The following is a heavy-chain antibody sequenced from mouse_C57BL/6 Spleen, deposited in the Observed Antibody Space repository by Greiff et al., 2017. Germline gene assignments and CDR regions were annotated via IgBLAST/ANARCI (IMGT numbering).Heavy chain of an antibody. J-gene: IGHJ2*01. D-gene: IGHD6-1*01. CDR2: ISNSGST. Sequence: EVKLMESGPGMVKPSQSLSLTCNVTGYSITSGYDWHWIRHFPGNKLEWMGYISNSGSTNYNPSLKSRISITHDTSKIHSFLKLNSLTTEDTATYYCARDSEYYFDYWGQGTTLTVSS. V-gene: IGHV3-1*01. CDR3: ARDSEYYFDY. CDR1: GYSITSGYD.